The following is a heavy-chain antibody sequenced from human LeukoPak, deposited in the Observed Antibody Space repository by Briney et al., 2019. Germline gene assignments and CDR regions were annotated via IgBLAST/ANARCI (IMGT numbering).Heavy chain of an antibody. V-gene: IGHV3-30*02. CDR3: AKSYGANYFDY. CDR2: IRYDESNN. Sequence: GGSLRLSCAASGFTFRSYEMNWVRRAPGKGLEWVAFIRYDESNNYYADSVKGRFTISRDNSKKTMYLQMNSLRAEDTAVYYCAKSYGANYFDYWGQGTLVIVSS. J-gene: IGHJ4*02. D-gene: IGHD4-17*01. CDR1: GFTFRSYE.